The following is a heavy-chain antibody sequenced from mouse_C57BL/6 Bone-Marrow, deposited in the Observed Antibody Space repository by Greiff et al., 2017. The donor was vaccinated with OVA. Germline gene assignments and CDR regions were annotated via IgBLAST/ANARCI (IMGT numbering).Heavy chain of an antibody. CDR3: TRLPIYYYGSRESYFDY. CDR1: GFTFSSYA. J-gene: IGHJ2*01. Sequence: EVKLEESGEGLVKPGGSLKLSCAASGFTFSSYAMSWVRQTPEKRLEWVAYISSGGDYIYYADTVKGRFTISRDNARNTLYLQMSSLKSEDTAMYYCTRLPIYYYGSRESYFDYWGQGTTLTVSS. D-gene: IGHD1-1*01. CDR2: ISSGGDYI. V-gene: IGHV5S21*01.